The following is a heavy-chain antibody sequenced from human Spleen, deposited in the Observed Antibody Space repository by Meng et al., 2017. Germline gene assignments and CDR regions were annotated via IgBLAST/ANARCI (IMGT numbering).Heavy chain of an antibody. V-gene: IGHV4-39*07. Sequence: SETLSLTCTVSGGSISSGNYYWSWIRQSPGKGLEWIGSIYHSGSTYYNPSLKSRVTISVDTSKNQFSLKLSSVTAADTAVYYCARSVHGYNKYYFDYWGQGTLVTVSS. CDR2: IYHSGST. CDR1: GGSISSGNYY. J-gene: IGHJ4*02. D-gene: IGHD5-24*01. CDR3: ARSVHGYNKYYFDY.